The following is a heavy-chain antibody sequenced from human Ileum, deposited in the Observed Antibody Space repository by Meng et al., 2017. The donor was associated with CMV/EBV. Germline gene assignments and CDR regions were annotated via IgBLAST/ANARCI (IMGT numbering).Heavy chain of an antibody. J-gene: IGHJ4*02. CDR2: INEHGSEK. Sequence: GGSLRLSCAASGFTFSTYWMAWVRQAPGKGLEWVACINEHGSEKYYVDSVKGRFTVSRDNAKNSLHLQMDSLRGDDTAVYYCEGQRGSSPSGFWGQGTLGTVSS. CDR1: GFTFSTYW. CDR3: EGQRGSSPSGF. V-gene: IGHV3-7*01. D-gene: IGHD2-2*01.